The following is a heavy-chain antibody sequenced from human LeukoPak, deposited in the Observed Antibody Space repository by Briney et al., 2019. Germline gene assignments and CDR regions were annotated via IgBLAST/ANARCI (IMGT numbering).Heavy chain of an antibody. D-gene: IGHD2-2*01. J-gene: IGHJ5*02. CDR3: ARGTPAGT. V-gene: IGHV3-30*03. CDR1: GFTFRSYG. Sequence: GRSLRLSCAASGFTFRSYGMHWVRQAPGKGLEWVAVISHDGSNKYYADSVKGRFTISRDNSKNTLYLQMNSLRAEDTAVYYCARGTPAGTWGQGTLVTVSS. CDR2: ISHDGSNK.